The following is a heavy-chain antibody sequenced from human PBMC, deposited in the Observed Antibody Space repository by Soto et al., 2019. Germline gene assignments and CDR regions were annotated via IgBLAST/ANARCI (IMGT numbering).Heavy chain of an antibody. V-gene: IGHV3-30*18. J-gene: IGHJ6*02. CDR3: AKALEVGVLYYGMHV. CDR2: ISYDGRNE. Sequence: QVQVVESGGGVVQPGRSLRLSCAASGFTFSSYGMHWARQAPGRGLEWVAVISYDGRNEYYADSVKGRFTISRDDSKNTVFLQMSSMRAEDTAVYHCAKALEVGVLYYGMHVGGLGTAVTVSS. D-gene: IGHD3-16*01. CDR1: GFTFSSYG.